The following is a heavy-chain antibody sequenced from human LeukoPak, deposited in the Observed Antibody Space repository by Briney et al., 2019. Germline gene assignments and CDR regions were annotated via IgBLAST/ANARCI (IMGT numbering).Heavy chain of an antibody. V-gene: IGHV1-18*01. CDR3: ASLKNYYDSSGYLVTDAFDI. J-gene: IGHJ3*02. CDR2: ISAYNGHT. CDR1: GYTFTSYG. Sequence: ASVKVSCKASGYTFTSYGISWVRQAPGQGPEWMGWISAYNGHTNYAQKLQGRVTMTTDTSTSTAYMELRSLKSDDTAIYYCASLKNYYDSSGYLVTDAFDIWGQGTMVTVSS. D-gene: IGHD3-22*01.